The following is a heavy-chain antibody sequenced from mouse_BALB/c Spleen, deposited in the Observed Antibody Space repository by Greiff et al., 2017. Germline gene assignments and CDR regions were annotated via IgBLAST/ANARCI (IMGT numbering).Heavy chain of an antibody. CDR2: ISSGSSTI. D-gene: IGHD2-3*01. CDR3: ARSRDGYCFAY. Sequence: VQLKESGGGLVQPGGSRKLSCAASGFTFSSFGMHWVRQAPEKGLEWVAYISSGSSTIYYADTVKGRFTISRDNPKNTLFLQMTSLRSEDTAMYYCARSRDGYCFAYWGQGTLVTVSA. CDR1: GFTFSSFG. V-gene: IGHV5-17*02. J-gene: IGHJ3*01.